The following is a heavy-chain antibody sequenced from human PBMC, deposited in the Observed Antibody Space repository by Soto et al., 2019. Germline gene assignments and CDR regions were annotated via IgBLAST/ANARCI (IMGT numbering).Heavy chain of an antibody. CDR3: ARGSILDY. V-gene: IGHV3-11*06. CDR1: GFTFSNYY. J-gene: IGHJ4*02. D-gene: IGHD3-3*01. CDR2: INFSKSYT. Sequence: GWSLRLSCAASGFTFSNYYMSWIRQAPGKGLEWVAHINFSKSYTNYADSVKGRFTISRDNAKSSLYLQMNSLRAEDTAVYYCARGSILDYWGPGTLVTVS.